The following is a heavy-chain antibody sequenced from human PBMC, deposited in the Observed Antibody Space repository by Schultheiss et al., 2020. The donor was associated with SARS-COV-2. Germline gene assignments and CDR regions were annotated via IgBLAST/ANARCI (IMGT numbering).Heavy chain of an antibody. D-gene: IGHD2-2*01. Sequence: SETLSLTCTINGERAASNSAAWNWIRQSPSRGLEWLGRTYYRSKWYNDYAVSVKSRITINPDTSKNQFSLQLNSVTPEDTAVYYCARVGGGPAAIRYYYYGMDVWGQGTTVTVSS. CDR2: TYYRSKWYN. V-gene: IGHV6-1*01. CDR3: ARVGGGPAAIRYYYYGMDV. CDR1: GERAASNSAA. J-gene: IGHJ6*02.